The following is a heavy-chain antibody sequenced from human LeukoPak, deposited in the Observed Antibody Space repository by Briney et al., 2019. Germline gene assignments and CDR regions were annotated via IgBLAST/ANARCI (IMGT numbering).Heavy chain of an antibody. Sequence: GGSLRLSCAASGLTFSSHWMHWVRQAPGKGLVWVSRITNDGSSTTYADSVKGRFTISRDNAKNMMYLQVNSLRAEDTAVYYCATQQGGNSAYWGQGTLVTVSS. J-gene: IGHJ4*02. CDR2: ITNDGSST. D-gene: IGHD1-7*01. CDR1: GLTFSSHW. V-gene: IGHV3-74*01. CDR3: ATQQGGNSAY.